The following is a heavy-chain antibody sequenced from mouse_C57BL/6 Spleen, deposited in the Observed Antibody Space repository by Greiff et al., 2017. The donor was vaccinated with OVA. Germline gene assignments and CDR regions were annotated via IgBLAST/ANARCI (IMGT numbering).Heavy chain of an antibody. Sequence: QVQLQQSGAELVRPGTSVKVSCKASGYAFTNYLIEWVKQRPGQGLEWIGVINPGSGGTNYNEKFKGKATLTADKSSSTAYMQLSSLTSEDSAVYFCARSSYDYDGFDYWGQGTTLTVSS. V-gene: IGHV1-54*01. J-gene: IGHJ2*01. D-gene: IGHD2-4*01. CDR3: ARSSYDYDGFDY. CDR1: GYAFTNYL. CDR2: INPGSGGT.